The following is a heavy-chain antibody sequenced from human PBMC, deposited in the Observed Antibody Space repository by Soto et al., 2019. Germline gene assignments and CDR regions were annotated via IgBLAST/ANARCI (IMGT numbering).Heavy chain of an antibody. V-gene: IGHV3-23*01. CDR2: ILGSGGSP. D-gene: IGHD6-25*01. J-gene: IGHJ4*02. CDR1: GFTFSSFA. CDR3: ARRPPEQRSFDY. Sequence: EVQLLASGGGLVQPGGSLRLSCAASGFTFSSFAMHWVRQAPGKGLEWVPGILGSGGSPDYADAVKGRFTISRDNSRNTLFLQMNGLRVEDTAIYYCARRPPEQRSFDYWCQGTQVTVSS.